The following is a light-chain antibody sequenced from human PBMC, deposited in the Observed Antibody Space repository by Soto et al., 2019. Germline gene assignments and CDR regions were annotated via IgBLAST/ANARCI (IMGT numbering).Light chain of an antibody. V-gene: IGLV2-14*01. Sequence: QSALTQPASVSGSPGQSITISCTGTSSDIGDYDYVSWYQHLPGKAPKLLIFDVTHRPSGVSDRFSGSQSGTSASLAISGLRSEDEADYYCAVWDDSLTGWVFGGGTKLTVL. CDR2: DVT. CDR1: SSDIGDYDY. CDR3: AVWDDSLTGWV. J-gene: IGLJ3*02.